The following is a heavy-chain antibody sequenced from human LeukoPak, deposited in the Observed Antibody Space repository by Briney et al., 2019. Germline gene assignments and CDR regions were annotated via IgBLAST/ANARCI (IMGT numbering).Heavy chain of an antibody. V-gene: IGHV1-2*06. CDR1: GYTFTGYY. CDR2: INPNSGGT. D-gene: IGHD3-3*01. J-gene: IGHJ4*02. Sequence: ASVKVSCKASGYTFTGYYMHWVRQAPGQGLEWMGRINPNSGGTNYAQKFQGRVTMTRDTSISTAYMELSRLRSDDTAVYYCGTYYDFWSGYYTYYFDYWGQGTLVTVSS. CDR3: GTYYDFWSGYYTYYFDY.